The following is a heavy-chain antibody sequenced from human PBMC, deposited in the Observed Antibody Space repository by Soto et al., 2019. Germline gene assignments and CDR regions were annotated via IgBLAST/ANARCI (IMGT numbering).Heavy chain of an antibody. CDR2: IKSKGSGETT. CDR3: SKQRDHSGSFYYGLEV. CDR1: GFDSTAAW. J-gene: IGHJ6*01. Sequence: QVVESGGGFATPGKSVRLSCVGSGFDSTAAWMNWVRQAPGTGLEWVGRIKSKGSGETTDYSAPVKGRFTILRDDSKNTVYLQINSLKTDDTAVYYCSKQRDHSGSFYYGLEVWGQGATVTVTS. D-gene: IGHD1-1*01. V-gene: IGHV3-15*07.